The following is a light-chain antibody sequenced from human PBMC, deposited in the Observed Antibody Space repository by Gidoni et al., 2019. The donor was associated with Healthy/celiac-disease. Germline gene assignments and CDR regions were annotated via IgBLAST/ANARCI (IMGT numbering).Light chain of an antibody. CDR2: WAS. V-gene: IGKV4-1*01. Sequence: DSVMTQAPDSLAVSLGERATLNCKSSQSVLYSSNNKNYLAWYQQKPGQPPKLLIYWASTRESGFPDRFSGSGSGTDFTLTISSPQAEDVAVYYCQQYYRIPLTFGGGTKVEIK. CDR3: QQYYRIPLT. CDR1: QSVLYSSNNKNY. J-gene: IGKJ4*01.